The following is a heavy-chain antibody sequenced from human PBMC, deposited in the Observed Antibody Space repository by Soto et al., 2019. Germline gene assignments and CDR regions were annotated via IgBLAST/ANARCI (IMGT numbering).Heavy chain of an antibody. D-gene: IGHD2-15*01. CDR3: ARDKVDEQGSLAY. CDR2: LSHDGAII. CDR1: GFTFSFYW. V-gene: IGHV3-74*01. J-gene: IGHJ4*02. Sequence: PGGSLRLCCAASGFTFSFYWMHWVRQAPGKGLVWVSRLSHDGAIIDYADSVKGRFTISRDNAKNTLYLQMNSLRAEDTAVYYCARDKVDEQGSLAYWGQGTLVTVSS.